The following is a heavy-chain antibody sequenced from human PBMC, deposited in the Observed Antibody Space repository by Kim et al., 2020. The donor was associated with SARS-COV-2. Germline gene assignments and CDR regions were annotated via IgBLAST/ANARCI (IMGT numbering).Heavy chain of an antibody. CDR3: AKAGAYYYDSSGEAGAFDI. D-gene: IGHD3-22*01. J-gene: IGHJ3*02. V-gene: IGHV3-23*01. CDR1: GFTFSSYA. Sequence: GGSLRLSCAASGFTFSSYAMSWVRQAPGKGLEWVSAISGSGGSTYYADSVKGRFTISRDNSKNTLYLQMNSLRAEDTAVYYCAKAGAYYYDSSGEAGAFDIWGKGTMVTVSS. CDR2: ISGSGGST.